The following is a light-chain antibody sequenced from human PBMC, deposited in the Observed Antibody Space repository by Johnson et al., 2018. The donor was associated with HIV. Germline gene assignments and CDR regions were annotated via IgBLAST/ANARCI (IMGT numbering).Light chain of an antibody. J-gene: IGLJ1*01. CDR3: GTWAGSCGV. V-gene: IGLV1-51*01. CDR2: DNN. Sequence: QSVLTQPPSVSAAPGQKVTISCSGSTSNIGKSYVSWYQQLPGTAPKLLIYDNNRRPAGTPDRFSGSKSGPSATLAITGLQTGYEAYYHCGTWAGSCGVFRTGTKVTVL. CDR1: TSNIGKSY.